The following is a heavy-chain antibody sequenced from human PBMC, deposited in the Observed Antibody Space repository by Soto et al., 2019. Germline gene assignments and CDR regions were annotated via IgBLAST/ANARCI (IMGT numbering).Heavy chain of an antibody. CDR2: IYYSGST. D-gene: IGHD3-9*01. Sequence: SETLSLTCTVSGGSISSYYWSWIRQHPGKGLEWIGYIYYSGSTYYNPSLKSRVTISVDTSKNQFSLKLSSVTAADTAVYYCARDRGTGPRYYYYGMDVWGQGTTVTVSS. CDR1: GGSISSYY. CDR3: ARDRGTGPRYYYYGMDV. V-gene: IGHV4-59*06. J-gene: IGHJ6*02.